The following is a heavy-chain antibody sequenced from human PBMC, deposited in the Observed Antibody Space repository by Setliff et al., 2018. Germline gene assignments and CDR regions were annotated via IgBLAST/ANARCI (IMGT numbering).Heavy chain of an antibody. Sequence: GGSLRLSCAASGFSFSKFAMSWVRQSPGKGLEWVSGISGSGTSTNFADSVKGRFTISRDNSKSTLYLQMNSLRADDTAIYYCAKDKDVRVDYFDYWGPGTLVTVSS. V-gene: IGHV3-23*01. CDR1: GFSFSKFA. J-gene: IGHJ4*02. CDR2: ISGSGTST. D-gene: IGHD3-10*01. CDR3: AKDKDVRVDYFDY.